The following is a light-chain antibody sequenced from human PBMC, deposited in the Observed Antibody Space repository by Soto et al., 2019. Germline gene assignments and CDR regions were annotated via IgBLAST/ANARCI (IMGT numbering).Light chain of an antibody. CDR2: GNS. CDR1: SSNIGAGYD. Sequence: QSVLTQPPSGSGAPGQRVTISCTGSSSNIGAGYDVHWYQQLPGTAPKLLIYGNSNRPSGVPDRFSGSQSGTSGSLAITGLQAEDEADYYCQSYDRSLSGWVFGGGIQLTVL. CDR3: QSYDRSLSGWV. V-gene: IGLV1-40*01. J-gene: IGLJ2*01.